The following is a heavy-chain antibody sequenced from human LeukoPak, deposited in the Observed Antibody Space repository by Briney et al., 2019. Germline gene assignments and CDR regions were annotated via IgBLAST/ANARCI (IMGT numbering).Heavy chain of an antibody. CDR1: GYTFTGYY. D-gene: IGHD6-6*01. V-gene: IGHV1-2*02. CDR2: INPNSGGT. CDR3: ARSTYSSSSARLWSSSRHYFDY. J-gene: IGHJ4*02. Sequence: ASVKVSCKASGYTFTGYYMHWVRQAPGQGLEWMGWINPNSGGTNYAQKFQGRVTMTRDTSISTAYMELSRLRSDDTAVYYCARSTYSSSSARLWSSSRHYFDYWGQGTLVTVSS.